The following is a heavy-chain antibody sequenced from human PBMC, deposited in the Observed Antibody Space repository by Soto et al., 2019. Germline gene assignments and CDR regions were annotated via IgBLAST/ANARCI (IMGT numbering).Heavy chain of an antibody. J-gene: IGHJ4*02. Sequence: QVQLVESGGGVVQPGRSLRLSCAASGFTFSSYGMHWVRQAPGKGLEWVAVISYDGSNKYYADSVKGRFTISRDNSKNTLYLQMNSLRAEDTAVYYCATDPAPYSSGWYGYWGQGTLVTLSS. CDR3: ATDPAPYSSGWYGY. V-gene: IGHV3-30*03. D-gene: IGHD6-19*01. CDR2: ISYDGSNK. CDR1: GFTFSSYG.